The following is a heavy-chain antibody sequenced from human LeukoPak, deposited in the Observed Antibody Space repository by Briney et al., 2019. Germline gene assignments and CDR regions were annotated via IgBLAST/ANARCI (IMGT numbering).Heavy chain of an antibody. CDR3: AREYYYGSGSLSGAPVPAKEQNWFDP. V-gene: IGHV1-69*01. D-gene: IGHD3-10*01. Sequence: GSSVKVSCKSSGGTFINYAISWVRQAPGQGLEWMGGIIPIFGTANYAQKFQGRVTITADESTSTAYMELSSLRSEDTAVYYCAREYYYGSGSLSGAPVPAKEQNWFDPWGQGTLVTVSS. CDR2: IIPIFGTA. CDR1: GGTFINYA. J-gene: IGHJ5*02.